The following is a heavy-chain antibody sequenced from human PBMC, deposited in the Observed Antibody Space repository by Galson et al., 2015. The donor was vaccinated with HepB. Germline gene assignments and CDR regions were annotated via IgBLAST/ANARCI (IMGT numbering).Heavy chain of an antibody. V-gene: IGHV4-39*01. Sequence: ETLSLTCTVSGGSISSSSYYWGWIRQPPGKGLEWIGSIYYSGSTYYNPSLKSRVTISVDTSKNQFSLKLSSVTAADTAVYYCATETRVFHLPKDYYDSSGPYSPRDWGQGTLVTVSS. CDR2: IYYSGST. J-gene: IGHJ4*02. CDR3: ATETRVFHLPKDYYDSSGPYSPRD. CDR1: GGSISSSSYY. D-gene: IGHD3-22*01.